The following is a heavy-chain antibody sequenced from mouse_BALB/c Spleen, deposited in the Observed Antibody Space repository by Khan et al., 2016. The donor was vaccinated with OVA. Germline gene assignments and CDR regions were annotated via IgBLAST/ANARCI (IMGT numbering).Heavy chain of an antibody. CDR3: ARVYGGDFDY. V-gene: IGHV3-2*02. D-gene: IGHD1-1*01. CDR1: GYSITSDYA. J-gene: IGHJ2*01. Sequence: VQLKELRPGLVKPSQSLSLTCTVTGYSITSDYAWNWIRQFPGNKLEWMGYISYSGNTKYNPSLKSRFSITRDTSKNQFFLQLNSVTIEDTATYYCARVYGGDFDYWGQGTTLTVSS. CDR2: ISYSGNT.